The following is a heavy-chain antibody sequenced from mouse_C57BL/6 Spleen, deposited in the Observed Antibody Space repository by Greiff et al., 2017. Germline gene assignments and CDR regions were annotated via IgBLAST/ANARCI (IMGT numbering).Heavy chain of an antibody. CDR2: IYPGDGDT. V-gene: IGHV1-80*01. J-gene: IGHJ2*01. Sequence: VMLVESGAELVKPGASVKISCKASGYAFSSYWMNWVKQRPGKGLEWIGQIYPGDGDTNYNGKFKGKATLTADKSSSTAYMQLSSLTSEDSAVYFCARGEYYYDYDGYYFDYWGQGTTLTVSS. CDR1: GYAFSSYW. CDR3: ARGEYYYDYDGYYFDY. D-gene: IGHD2-4*01.